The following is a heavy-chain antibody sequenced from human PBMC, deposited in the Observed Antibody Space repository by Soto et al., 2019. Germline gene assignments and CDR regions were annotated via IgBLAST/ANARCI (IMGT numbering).Heavy chain of an antibody. D-gene: IGHD5-12*01. V-gene: IGHV3-7*01. Sequence: GGSLRLSCAASGFTFSNYWMSGVRQAPGKGLEWVANIKQDGTEKNYVDSVRGRFTISRDNAKNSLDLQMNSLTDEDTAVYYCASVAIWGQGTLVTVSS. CDR2: IKQDGTEK. CDR1: GFTFSNYW. J-gene: IGHJ4*02. CDR3: ASVAI.